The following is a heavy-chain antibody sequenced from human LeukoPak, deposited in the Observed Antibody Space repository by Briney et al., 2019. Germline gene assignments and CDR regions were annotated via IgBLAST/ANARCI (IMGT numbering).Heavy chain of an antibody. CDR2: SLYRGTT. V-gene: IGHV4-59*08. CDR1: GGSITYYY. CDR3: ARLSGTTWRDWFDH. Sequence: PSETLSLTCTVSGGSITYYYWSWIRQPPGKELEWMGYSLYRGTTNYNPSLKCRVTISVDTSKNQFSLRMTSVTVADTAVYHCARLSGTTWRDWFDHWGQGTLVTVSS. J-gene: IGHJ5*02. D-gene: IGHD1-14*01.